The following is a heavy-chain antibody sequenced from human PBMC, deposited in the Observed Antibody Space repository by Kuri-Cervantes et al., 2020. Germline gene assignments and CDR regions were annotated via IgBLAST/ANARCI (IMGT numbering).Heavy chain of an antibody. CDR2: ISYDGSNK. J-gene: IGHJ6*02. V-gene: IGHV3-30*03. D-gene: IGHD4-11*01. Sequence: GGSLRLSCAASGFTFSSYGMHWVRQAPGKGLEWVAVISYDGSNKYYADSVKGRFTISRDNSKNTLYLQTNSLRAEDTAVYYCARVGRLHIVWGQGTTVTVSS. CDR3: ARVGRLHIV. CDR1: GFTFSSYG.